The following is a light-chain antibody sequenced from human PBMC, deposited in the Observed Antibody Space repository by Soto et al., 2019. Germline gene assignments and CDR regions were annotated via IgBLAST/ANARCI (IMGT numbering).Light chain of an antibody. CDR2: DAS. CDR3: QQRSNWPT. J-gene: IGKJ1*01. V-gene: IGKV3-11*01. CDR1: QSVSNNY. Sequence: EIVLTQSPGSLSLSPGERATLSCRASQSVSNNYLAWYQQKPGQAPRLLIYDASNRATSTPARFSGSGSGTDFTLTISSLEPEDFAVYYCQQRSNWPTFGQGTKVDIK.